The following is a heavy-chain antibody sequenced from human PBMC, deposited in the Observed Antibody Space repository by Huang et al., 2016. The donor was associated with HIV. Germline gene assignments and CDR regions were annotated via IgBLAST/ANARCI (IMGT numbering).Heavy chain of an antibody. CDR3: ARRQGSGYYFYFDY. J-gene: IGHJ4*02. Sequence: QLQLQESGPGLVKPSDTLSLNCTISGGSIKSRNYYWGWVRQAPGKGLEWIGDIYYSGSPYYDPSLRSRVSLSVDTSKNQVTLKVNAVIAADTAVYYCARRQGSGYYFYFDYCGRGIPVTVSA. D-gene: IGHD3-22*01. CDR1: GGSIKSRNYY. CDR2: IYYSGSP. V-gene: IGHV4-39*01.